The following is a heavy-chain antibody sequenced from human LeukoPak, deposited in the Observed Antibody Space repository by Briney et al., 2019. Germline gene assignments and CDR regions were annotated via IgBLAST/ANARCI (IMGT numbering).Heavy chain of an antibody. J-gene: IGHJ4*02. CDR1: GFTFSSYW. CDR2: IKQDGSEK. D-gene: IGHD2-2*01. Sequence: GGSLRLSCAASGFTFSSYWMSWVRQAPGKGLEWVANIKQDGSEKYYVDSVKGRFTISRDNAKNTLYLQMNSLRAEDTAVYYCAKDRDIVVVPAAIHFDYWGQGTLVTVSS. V-gene: IGHV3-7*01. CDR3: AKDRDIVVVPAAIHFDY.